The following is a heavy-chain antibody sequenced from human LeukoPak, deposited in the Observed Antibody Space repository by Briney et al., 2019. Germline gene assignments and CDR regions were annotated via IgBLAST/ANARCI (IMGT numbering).Heavy chain of an antibody. Sequence: SETLSLTCTVSGGSISSSSYYWGWIRQPPGKGLEWIGSIYYSGSTYYNPSLKSRVTISVDTSKNQFSLKLSSVTAADTAVYYCARNQWLPFDAFDIWGQGTMVTVSS. CDR2: IYYSGST. D-gene: IGHD5-18*01. CDR1: GGSISSSSYY. J-gene: IGHJ3*02. V-gene: IGHV4-39*01. CDR3: ARNQWLPFDAFDI.